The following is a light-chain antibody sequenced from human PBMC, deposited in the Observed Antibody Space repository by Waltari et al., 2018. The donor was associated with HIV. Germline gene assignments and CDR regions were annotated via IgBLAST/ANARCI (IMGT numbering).Light chain of an antibody. V-gene: IGKV1D-12*01. J-gene: IGKJ4*01. Sequence: DINLTQSPSSVSASVGDTVTITCRASQSISNWLAWYQQQPGKAPKLLIYAASTLQSGVPSRFSGRGSGTDFTLTITNLQPEDFATYYCQQANSFLTFGGGTKVEIK. CDR2: AAS. CDR3: QQANSFLT. CDR1: QSISNW.